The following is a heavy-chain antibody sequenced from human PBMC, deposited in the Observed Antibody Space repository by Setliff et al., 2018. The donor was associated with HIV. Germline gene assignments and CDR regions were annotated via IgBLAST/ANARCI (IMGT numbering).Heavy chain of an antibody. Sequence: SVKVSCKASGGTFSSYAINWVRQAPGHGLEWMGGIIPILGIAHYAQAFRDRVTLSADKSTNIAYMGLASLRSEDTAVYYCARDKEKRYYNDSSGHYDWFDPWGQGTLVTVSS. CDR2: IIPILGIA. D-gene: IGHD3-22*01. CDR3: ARDKEKRYYNDSSGHYDWFDP. J-gene: IGHJ5*02. V-gene: IGHV1-69*10. CDR1: GGTFSSYA.